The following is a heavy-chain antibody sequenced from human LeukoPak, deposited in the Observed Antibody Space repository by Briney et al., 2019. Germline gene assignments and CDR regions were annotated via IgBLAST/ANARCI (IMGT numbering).Heavy chain of an antibody. D-gene: IGHD1-26*01. CDR1: GYTFTGYY. V-gene: IGHV1-2*02. CDR2: INPNSGGT. Sequence: ASAKVSCKASGYTFTGYYMHWVRQAPGQGLEWMGWINPNSGGTNYAQKFQGRVTMTRDTSISTAYMELSRLRSDDTAVYYCARVWWELPYDAFDIWGQGTMVTVSS. J-gene: IGHJ3*02. CDR3: ARVWWELPYDAFDI.